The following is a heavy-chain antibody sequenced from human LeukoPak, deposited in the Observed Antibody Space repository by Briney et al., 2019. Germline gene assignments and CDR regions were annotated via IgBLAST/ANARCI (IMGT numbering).Heavy chain of an antibody. CDR2: ISYDGSNK. CDR1: GFTFSSYA. CDR3: ARGVAGPYYYYYMDV. Sequence: PGGSLRLSCAASGFTFSSYAMHWVRQAPGKGLEWVAVISYDGSNKYYADSVKGRFTISRDNSKNTLYLQMNSLRAEDTAVYYCARGVAGPYYYYYMDVWGRGTTVTVSS. J-gene: IGHJ6*03. V-gene: IGHV3-30*04. D-gene: IGHD6-19*01.